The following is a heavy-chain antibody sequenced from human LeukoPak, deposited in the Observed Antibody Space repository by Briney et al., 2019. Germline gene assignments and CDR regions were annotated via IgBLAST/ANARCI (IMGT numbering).Heavy chain of an antibody. CDR3: AGLPAAMFFDYYYYGMDV. CDR2: INHSGST. CDR1: GGSFSGYY. D-gene: IGHD2-2*01. J-gene: IGHJ6*04. V-gene: IGHV4-34*01. Sequence: PSETLSLTCAVYGGSFSGYYWSWIRQPPGKGLEWTGEINHSGSTNYNPSLKSRVTISVDTSKNQFSLKLSSVTAADTAVYYCAGLPAAMFFDYYYYGMDVWGKGTTVTVSS.